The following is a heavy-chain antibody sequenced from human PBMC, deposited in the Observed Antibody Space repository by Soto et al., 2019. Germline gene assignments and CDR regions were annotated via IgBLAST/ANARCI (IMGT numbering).Heavy chain of an antibody. V-gene: IGHV1-69*01. CDR1: GDTFSAYG. Sequence: QVQLVQSGAEVKTPGSSVKVSCKASGDTFSAYGLSWVRQAPGQGLEWVGGVVPIFDTTNYGKKFRDRVTITTDELTSTVYMELSSLRSDDTAVYYCARIAYHDRGSYFFDYWAQGTLVTVSS. CDR3: ARIAYHDRGSYFFDY. CDR2: VVPIFDTT. D-gene: IGHD3-22*01. J-gene: IGHJ4*02.